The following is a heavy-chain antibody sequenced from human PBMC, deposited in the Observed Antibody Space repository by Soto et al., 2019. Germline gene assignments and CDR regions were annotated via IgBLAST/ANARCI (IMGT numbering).Heavy chain of an antibody. D-gene: IGHD1-7*01. CDR2: ISGSGGST. J-gene: IGHJ4*02. V-gene: IGHV3-23*01. CDR3: AKCMGTSPCRNCDY. Sequence: EVQLLESGGGLVQPGGSLRLSCAASGFTFNTYAMNWVRQTPGKGLEWVSGISGSGGSTYYADSVKGRFTISRDNSKSTLYLQMNSLRAEDTAVYYCAKCMGTSPCRNCDYWGQGTLVTVSS. CDR1: GFTFNTYA.